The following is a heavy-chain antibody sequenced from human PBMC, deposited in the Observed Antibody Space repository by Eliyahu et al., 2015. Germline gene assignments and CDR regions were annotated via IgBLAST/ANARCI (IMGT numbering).Heavy chain of an antibody. CDR3: ARDRSGYASEEIDYMDV. J-gene: IGHJ6*03. CDR1: GFSXSVVY. Sequence: EVQLEESGGAVVQPGGSXXLSCSVTGFSXSVVYITWVRPAPGEGLGWVSVIFXGEGTYYADAVKGRFTISRDHSKNTLYLQMSRLRPEDSAVYFCARDRSGYASEEIDYMDVWGKGTTVIVS. CDR2: IFXGEGT. D-gene: IGHD3-3*01. V-gene: IGHV3-53*04.